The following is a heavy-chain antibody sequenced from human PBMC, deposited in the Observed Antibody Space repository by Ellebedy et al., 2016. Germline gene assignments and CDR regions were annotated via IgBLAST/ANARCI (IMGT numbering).Heavy chain of an antibody. Sequence: GESLKISXAASGFTFSDYYMSWVRQAPGKGLEWVSVIYSGGSTYYADSVKGRFTISRDNSKNTLYLQMNSLRAEDTAVYYCAALGEPVSGFDYWGQGTLVTVSS. CDR2: IYSGGST. D-gene: IGHD1-26*01. J-gene: IGHJ4*02. CDR3: AALGEPVSGFDY. V-gene: IGHV3-66*01. CDR1: GFTFSDYY.